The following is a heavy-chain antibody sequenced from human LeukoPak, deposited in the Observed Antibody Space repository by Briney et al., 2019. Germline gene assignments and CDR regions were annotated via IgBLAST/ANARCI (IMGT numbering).Heavy chain of an antibody. J-gene: IGHJ4*02. Sequence: GGSLRLSCAASGFTFSSYAMSWVRQAPGKGLEWVSGISGSGRTTYYADSVKGRFTISRDNSKNTLYLQMHSLRAEDTAVFHCAKGHGSTWFDGLYYFDYWGQGTLVTVSS. CDR2: ISGSGRTT. CDR1: GFTFSSYA. V-gene: IGHV3-23*01. CDR3: AKGHGSTWFDGLYYFDY. D-gene: IGHD6-13*01.